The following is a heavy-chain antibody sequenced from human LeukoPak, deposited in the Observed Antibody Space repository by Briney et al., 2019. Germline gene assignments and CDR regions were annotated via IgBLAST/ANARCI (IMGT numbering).Heavy chain of an antibody. J-gene: IGHJ4*02. CDR3: ARSSSGWFRYYFDY. V-gene: IGHV1-8*01. D-gene: IGHD6-19*01. CDR1: GYTFTTYD. Sequence: SVKVSCKASGYTFTTYDINWVRQATGQGLEWMGWMNPNSGNTGYAQKFQGRVTMTRNTSISTAYMELSSLRSEDTAVYYCARSSSGWFRYYFDYWGQGTLVTVSS. CDR2: MNPNSGNT.